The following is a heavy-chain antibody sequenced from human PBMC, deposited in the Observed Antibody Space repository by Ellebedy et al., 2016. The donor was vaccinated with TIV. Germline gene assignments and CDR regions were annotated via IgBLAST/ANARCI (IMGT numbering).Heavy chain of an antibody. D-gene: IGHD2-15*01. V-gene: IGHV1-24*01. CDR2: FDPEDGET. J-gene: IGHJ6*02. Sequence: AASVKVSCKVSGYTLTELSMHWVRQAPGKGLEWMGGFDPEDGETIYAQKFQGRVTMTEDTSTDTAYMELSSLRSEDTAVYYCATDSFDCSGGSCYRSTGYYYGMDVWGQGTTVTVSS. CDR3: ATDSFDCSGGSCYRSTGYYYGMDV. CDR1: GYTLTELS.